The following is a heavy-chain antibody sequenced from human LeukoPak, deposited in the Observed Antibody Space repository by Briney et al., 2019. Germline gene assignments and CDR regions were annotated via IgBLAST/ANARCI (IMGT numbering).Heavy chain of an antibody. V-gene: IGHV1-18*01. Sequence: ASVKVSCKASGYTFTTYGISWVRQAPGQGLEWVGWISGYSGNTNYAQNVQGRVNMTTDTSTSTAYMELRSLTSDDTAAYYCARSTFCADDCPNWFDPWGQGTLVTVSS. CDR1: GYTFTTYG. J-gene: IGHJ5*02. CDR2: ISGYSGNT. CDR3: ARSTFCADDCPNWFDP. D-gene: IGHD2-21*02.